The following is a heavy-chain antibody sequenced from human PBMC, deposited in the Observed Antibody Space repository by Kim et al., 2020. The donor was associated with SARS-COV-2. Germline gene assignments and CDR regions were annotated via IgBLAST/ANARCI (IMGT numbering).Heavy chain of an antibody. CDR1: GGSISSYY. CDR2: IYYSGST. V-gene: IGHV4-59*08. CDR3: ARHYYDSSGYFFFHAFDI. D-gene: IGHD3-22*01. Sequence: SETLSLTCTVSGGSISSYYWSWIRQPPGKGLEWIGYIYYSGSTNYNPSLKSRVTISVDTSKNQFSLKLSSVTAADTAVYYCARHYYDSSGYFFFHAFDIWGQGTMVTVSS. J-gene: IGHJ3*02.